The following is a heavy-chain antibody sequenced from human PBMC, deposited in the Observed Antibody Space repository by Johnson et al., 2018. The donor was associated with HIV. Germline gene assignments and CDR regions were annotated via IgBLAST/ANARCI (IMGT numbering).Heavy chain of an antibody. CDR1: GFTFSSYA. CDR2: ISYDGSNK. V-gene: IGHV3-30*04. Sequence: QEQLVESGGGVVQPGRSLRLSCAASGFTFSSYAMHWVRQAPGKGLEWVAVISYDGSNKYYADSVKGRFTISRDNSKNTLYLQMNSLSAEDTDVYYCARVRLPDAFDIWGQGTMVTVSS. J-gene: IGHJ3*02. CDR3: ARVRLPDAFDI.